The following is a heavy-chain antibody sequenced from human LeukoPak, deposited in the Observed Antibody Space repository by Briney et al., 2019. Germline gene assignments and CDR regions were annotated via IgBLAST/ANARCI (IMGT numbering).Heavy chain of an antibody. D-gene: IGHD3-10*01. CDR1: GGSISSGSYY. CDR2: IYTSGST. Sequence: TLSLTCTVSGGSISSGSYYWSWIRQPAGKGLEWIGRIYTSGSTNYNPSLKSRVTISVDTSKNQFSLKLSSVTAADTAVYYCARRAGPMVRGVIRAFDIWGQGTMVTVSS. J-gene: IGHJ3*02. CDR3: ARRAGPMVRGVIRAFDI. V-gene: IGHV4-61*02.